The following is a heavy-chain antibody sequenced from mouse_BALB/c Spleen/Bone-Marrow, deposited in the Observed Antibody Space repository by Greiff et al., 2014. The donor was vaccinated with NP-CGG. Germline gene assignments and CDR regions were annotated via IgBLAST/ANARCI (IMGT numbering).Heavy chain of an antibody. CDR2: IYPGRGIT. Sequence: VQLVESGAELVKPGASVKMSCKASGYTFTSYWINWVKQRPGQGLEWIGDIYPGRGITNYNEKFKSKATLTLDTSSSTAYMQLSSLTSEDSAVYYCSRSFITTAYYAMDYWGQGTSVTVSS. CDR3: SRSFITTAYYAMDY. V-gene: IGHV1-55*01. D-gene: IGHD1-2*01. CDR1: GYTFTSYW. J-gene: IGHJ4*01.